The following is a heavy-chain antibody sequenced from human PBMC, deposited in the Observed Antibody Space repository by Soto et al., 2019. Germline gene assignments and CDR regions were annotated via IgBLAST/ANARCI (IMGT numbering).Heavy chain of an antibody. CDR2: IYYSGSA. V-gene: IGHV4-31*03. CDR3: ARVLSIAAPGGMDV. CDR1: GGSISSGGYY. J-gene: IGHJ6*02. D-gene: IGHD6-6*01. Sequence: SETLSLTXTVSGGSISSGGYYWSWISQHPGKGLEWIGYIYYSGSAYYNPSLKSRVTISVDTSKNQFSLKLSSVTAADTAVYYCARVLSIAAPGGMDVWGQGTTVTVSS.